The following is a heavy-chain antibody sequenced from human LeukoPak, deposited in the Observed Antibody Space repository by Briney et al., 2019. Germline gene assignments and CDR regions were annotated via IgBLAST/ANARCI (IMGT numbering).Heavy chain of an antibody. D-gene: IGHD6-13*01. CDR2: IAPSATYT. CDR3: ARHGSSAGPFHY. J-gene: IGHJ4*02. V-gene: IGHV5-10-1*01. CDR1: GYRFTSYW. Sequence: GESLRISGKGSGYRFTSYWISWVGQMPGKAREWLGRIAPSATYTHSSPSSRGHFTISADKSPSTAYLQSSSLEASDTAMYYCARHGSSAGPFHYWGQGTLVTVSS.